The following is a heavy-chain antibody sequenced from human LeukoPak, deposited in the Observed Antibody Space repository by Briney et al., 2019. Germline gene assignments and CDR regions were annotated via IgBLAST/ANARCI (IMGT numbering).Heavy chain of an antibody. CDR3: ARDNGYCSSTSCYTGVGWFDP. D-gene: IGHD2-2*02. Sequence: SVKVSCKASGGTFSSYTISWVRQAPGQGLEWMGRIIPILGIANYAQKFQGRVTITADKSASTAYMELSSLRSEDTAVYYCARDNGYCSSTSCYTGVGWFDPWGQGTLVTVSS. J-gene: IGHJ5*02. CDR1: GGTFSSYT. CDR2: IIPILGIA. V-gene: IGHV1-69*04.